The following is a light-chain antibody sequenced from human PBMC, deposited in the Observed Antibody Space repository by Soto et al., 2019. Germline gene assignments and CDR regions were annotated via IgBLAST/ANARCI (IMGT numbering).Light chain of an antibody. CDR3: QQSYSTPWT. J-gene: IGKJ1*01. CDR1: RSISSF. V-gene: IGKV1-39*01. Sequence: DIQMTQSPSPRSASVGDRVTINCRAGRSISSFLNWYQQKAGKAPRPLIHAASSLQSGVPSRFTGSGSGTDFTLTINSLQPEDFATYYCQQSYSTPWTFGQGTKVEIK. CDR2: AAS.